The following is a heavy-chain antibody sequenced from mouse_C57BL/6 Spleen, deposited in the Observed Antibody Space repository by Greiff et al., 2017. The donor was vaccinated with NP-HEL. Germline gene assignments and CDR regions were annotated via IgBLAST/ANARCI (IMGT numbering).Heavy chain of an antibody. J-gene: IGHJ4*01. CDR2: IDPETGGT. CDR1: GYTFTDYE. CDR3: TRRIATVVVTDAMDY. D-gene: IGHD1-1*01. V-gene: IGHV1-15*01. Sequence: VQLQQSGAELVRPGASVTLSCKASGYTFTDYEMHWVKQTPVHGLEWIGAIDPETGGTAYNQKFKGKAILTADKSSSTAYMELRSLTSEDSAVYYCTRRIATVVVTDAMDYWGQGTSVTVAS.